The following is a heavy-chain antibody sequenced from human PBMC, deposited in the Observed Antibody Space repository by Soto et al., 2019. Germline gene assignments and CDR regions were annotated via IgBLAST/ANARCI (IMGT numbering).Heavy chain of an antibody. J-gene: IGHJ4*02. CDR2: ISYDGSNK. D-gene: IGHD3-22*01. V-gene: IGHV3-30-3*01. CDR3: ARPFDSSGYYEFDY. Sequence: GGSLRLSCAASGFTFSSYAMHWVRQAPGKGLEWVAVISYDGSNKYYADSVKGRFTISRDNSKNTLYLQMNSLRAEDTAVYYCARPFDSSGYYEFDYWGQGTLVTVSS. CDR1: GFTFSSYA.